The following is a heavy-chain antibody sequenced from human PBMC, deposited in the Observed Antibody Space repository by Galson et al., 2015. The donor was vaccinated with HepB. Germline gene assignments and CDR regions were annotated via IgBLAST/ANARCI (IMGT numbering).Heavy chain of an antibody. Sequence: SVKVSCKASGYTFTSYYMHWVRQAPGQGLEWMGGIIPIFGTANYAQKFQGRVTITADESTSTAYMELSSLRSEDTAVYYCARDGTTVTISVRGPAFYGMDVWGQGTTVTVSS. J-gene: IGHJ6*02. CDR3: ARDGTTVTISVRGPAFYGMDV. V-gene: IGHV1-69*13. D-gene: IGHD4-11*01. CDR2: IIPIFGTA. CDR1: GYTFTSYY.